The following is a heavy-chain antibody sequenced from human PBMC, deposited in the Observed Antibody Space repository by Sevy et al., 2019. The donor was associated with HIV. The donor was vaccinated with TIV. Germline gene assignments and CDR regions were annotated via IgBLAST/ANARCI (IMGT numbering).Heavy chain of an antibody. CDR3: ARTDYHDNSGFHDY. CDR2: IYYTGST. J-gene: IGHJ4*02. D-gene: IGHD3-22*01. V-gene: IGHV4-59*12. CDR1: GGSISSYH. Sequence: SETLSLTCTVSGGSISSYHWSWIRQPPGKGLEWIGYIYYTGSTNYNPSLKSRVTISLDTSKNQFSLKLSSVTAADTAVYYCARTDYHDNSGFHDYWGQGTLVTVSS.